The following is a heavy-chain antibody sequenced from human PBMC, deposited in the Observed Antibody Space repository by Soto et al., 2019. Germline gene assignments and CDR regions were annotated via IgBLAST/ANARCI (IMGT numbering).Heavy chain of an antibody. V-gene: IGHV1-18*01. J-gene: IGHJ6*02. CDR1: GYTFTSYG. D-gene: IGHD1-1*01. CDR3: EIQSVVSVKAYYGREV. Sequence: QVHLMQSGSEMKKPGASVRVSCKASGYTFTSYGISWVRQAPGPGLQWLGWSSGNNGETEYAQQFQGRVTMTTDTPPDSVYMDLRRRRPDDTAVYFCEIQSVVSVKAYYGREVWGQGTRVTVS. CDR2: SSGNNGET.